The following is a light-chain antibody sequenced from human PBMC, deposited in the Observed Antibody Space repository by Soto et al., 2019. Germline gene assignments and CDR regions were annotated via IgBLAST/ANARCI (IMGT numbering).Light chain of an antibody. V-gene: IGKV3-15*01. CDR3: QQSFGWT. J-gene: IGKJ1*01. Sequence: EIVMTQSPATPSVSPGERATLSCRASQSVSSNLAWYQQKPGQAPRLLIYGASTRATGIPARFSGSGSGTEFTLTISSLQSEDFAVYYCQQSFGWTFGQGTKVEIK. CDR1: QSVSSN. CDR2: GAS.